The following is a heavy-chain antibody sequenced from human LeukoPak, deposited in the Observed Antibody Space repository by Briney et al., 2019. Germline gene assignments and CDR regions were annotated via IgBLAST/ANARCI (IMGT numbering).Heavy chain of an antibody. D-gene: IGHD2/OR15-2a*01. J-gene: IGHJ5*02. CDR1: GFTFNTFW. V-gene: IGHV3-7*01. Sequence: PGGSLRLSCAASGFTFNTFWMSWVRRAPGKGLEWVANIKQDGSEKYYVDSVKGRFTISRDNAKNSLYLQMNSLRAEDTAVYYCARDRFEYDSTTYFGCYAWGLGTLVTVSS. CDR3: ARDRFEYDSTTYFGCYA. CDR2: IKQDGSEK.